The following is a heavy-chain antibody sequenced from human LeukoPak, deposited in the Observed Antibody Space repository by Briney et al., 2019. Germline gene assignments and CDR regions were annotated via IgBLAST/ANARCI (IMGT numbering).Heavy chain of an antibody. D-gene: IGHD6-13*01. V-gene: IGHV1-8*01. CDR2: MNPNSGNT. Sequence: ASVKVSCKASGYTFTSYDINWVRQATGQGLEWMGWMNPNSGNTGYAQKFQGRVTMTRNTSISTAYMELSSLRSEDTAVYYCARGAVGGIAAAGVVVWLDPWGQGTLVTVSS. CDR3: ARGAVGGIAAAGVVVWLDP. J-gene: IGHJ5*02. CDR1: GYTFTSYD.